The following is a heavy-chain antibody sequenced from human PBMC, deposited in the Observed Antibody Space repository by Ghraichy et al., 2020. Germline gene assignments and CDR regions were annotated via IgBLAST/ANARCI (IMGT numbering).Heavy chain of an antibody. Sequence: GRSLRLSCSASGFTFSTFAIYWFRQAPGKGLECVSAISSNGAVTYYPDSVKDRFTISRDNSKNTLDLQMSSLRAEDTAVYYCVKSNGNEPYYYSGIDVWGQGTTVTVSS. CDR2: ISSNGAVT. D-gene: IGHD1-1*01. CDR1: GFTFSTFA. J-gene: IGHJ6*02. CDR3: VKSNGNEPYYYSGIDV. V-gene: IGHV3-64D*06.